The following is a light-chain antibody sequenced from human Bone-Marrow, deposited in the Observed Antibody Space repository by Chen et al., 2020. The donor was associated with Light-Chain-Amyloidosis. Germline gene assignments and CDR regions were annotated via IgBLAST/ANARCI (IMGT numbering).Light chain of an antibody. J-gene: IGLJ2*01. Sequence: SSELTQPPAVSVSPGQTANITCSGDKLGDKYVCWYQQKPGQSPVVVIYQDTKRPSGIPARFSASNSGSSASLTISGTQPMDEADYYCQSWDSRPVVFGGGTRLTVL. V-gene: IGLV3-1*01. CDR1: KLGDKY. CDR2: QDT. CDR3: QSWDSRPVV.